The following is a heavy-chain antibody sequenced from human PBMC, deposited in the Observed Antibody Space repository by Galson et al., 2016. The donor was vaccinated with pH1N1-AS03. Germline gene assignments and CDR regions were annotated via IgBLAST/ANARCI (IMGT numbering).Heavy chain of an antibody. CDR3: ARDPRGPCSSATCATTYYFGMDV. J-gene: IGHJ6*02. CDR2: INPNTGET. CDR1: GYDFTDYY. D-gene: IGHD1-26*01. Sequence: SVKVSCKASGYDFTDYYLYWVRQAPGQGLEWMGRINPNTGETNYAQKFQGWVTMTRDTAISTGYMELYGLKSDDTAVYYCARDPRGPCSSATCATTYYFGMDVWGQGTTVIVSS. V-gene: IGHV1-2*04.